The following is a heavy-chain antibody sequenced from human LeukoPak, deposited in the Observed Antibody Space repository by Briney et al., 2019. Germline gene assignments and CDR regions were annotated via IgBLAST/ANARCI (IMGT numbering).Heavy chain of an antibody. D-gene: IGHD5-18*01. CDR3: ASVQLWGYYFDY. CDR1: GGSTSSYY. J-gene: IGHJ4*02. V-gene: IGHV4-59*08. CDR2: IYYSGST. Sequence: SETLSLTCTVSGGSTSSYYWSWIRQPPGKGLEWIGYIYYSGSTNYNPSLKSRVTISVDTSKNQFSLKLSSVTAADTAVYYCASVQLWGYYFDYWGQGALVTVSS.